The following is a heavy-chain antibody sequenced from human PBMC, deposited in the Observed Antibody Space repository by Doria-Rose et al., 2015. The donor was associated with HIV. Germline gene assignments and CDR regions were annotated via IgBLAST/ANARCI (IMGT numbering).Heavy chain of an antibody. CDR2: IFSDDER. CDR3: ARIKSSRWYHKYYFDF. D-gene: IGHD6-13*01. V-gene: IGHV2-26*01. CDR1: GVSLSSPGMG. J-gene: IGHJ4*02. Sequence: SGPVLVKPTETLTLTCTVSGVSLSSPGMGVSWIRQPPGKALEWLANIFSDDERPYKTSLKIRLTISRGTSKSQVVLTMTDMDPVDTATYYCARIKSSRWYHKYYFDFWGQGTLVIVSA.